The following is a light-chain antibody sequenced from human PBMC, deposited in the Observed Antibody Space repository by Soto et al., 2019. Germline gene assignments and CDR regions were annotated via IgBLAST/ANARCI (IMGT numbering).Light chain of an antibody. CDR3: QQYNNRQYT. J-gene: IGKJ2*01. V-gene: IGKV3-15*01. Sequence: EIMMTQSPDTLSVSPVERATVSCMASQRISSDFAWFQLKPGQAPRLLIYGASTRAPDVPDRFSGSGSGPEFTLTISSLQSEDFAVYYCQQYNNRQYTFGQGTKREIK. CDR1: QRISSD. CDR2: GAS.